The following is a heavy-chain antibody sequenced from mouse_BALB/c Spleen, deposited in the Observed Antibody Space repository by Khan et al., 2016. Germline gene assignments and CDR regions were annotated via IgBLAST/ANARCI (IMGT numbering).Heavy chain of an antibody. J-gene: IGHJ3*01. D-gene: IGHD2-1*01. CDR2: IDPENGNT. CDR1: DFNIKDNF. CDR3: ARGDYGNYAAY. Sequence: VQLKQSGAELVRPGASVKLSCKASDFNIKDNFIHWVKQRPEQGLECIGWIDPENGNTIYAPKFQGRASITADTSSNTAYLQLSSLTSEDTAVYYCARGDYGNYAAYWGQGALVTVSA. V-gene: IGHV14-1*02.